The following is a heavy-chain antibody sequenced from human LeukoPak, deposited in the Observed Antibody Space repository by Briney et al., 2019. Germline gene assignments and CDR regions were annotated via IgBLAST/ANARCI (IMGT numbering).Heavy chain of an antibody. D-gene: IGHD3-10*01. CDR1: GGSISSGDYY. Sequence: SQTLSLTCTVSGGSISSGDYYWSWIRQPPGKGLEWIVYIYDSGSTYYNPSLKSRVTISVDTSKNQFSLKLSSVTAADTAVYYCARFDYYSSGSYDASGAFDIWGQGTMVTVSS. CDR2: IYDSGST. J-gene: IGHJ3*02. CDR3: ARFDYYSSGSYDASGAFDI. V-gene: IGHV4-30-4*01.